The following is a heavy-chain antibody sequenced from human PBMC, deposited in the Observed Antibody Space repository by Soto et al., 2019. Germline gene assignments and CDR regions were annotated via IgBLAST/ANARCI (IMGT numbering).Heavy chain of an antibody. CDR2: IYYSGSS. D-gene: IGHD3-9*01. CDR3: ARHVGTYYDILTGYYNDLGAFDI. Sequence: QLQLQESGPGLVKPSETLSLTCTVSGGSISSSSYYWGWIRQPPGKGLEWIGSIYYSGSSYYNPSHKSRVTISVDTSKNQFSLKLSSVTAADTAVYYCARHVGTYYDILTGYYNDLGAFDIWGQGTMVTVSS. J-gene: IGHJ3*02. V-gene: IGHV4-39*01. CDR1: GGSISSSSYY.